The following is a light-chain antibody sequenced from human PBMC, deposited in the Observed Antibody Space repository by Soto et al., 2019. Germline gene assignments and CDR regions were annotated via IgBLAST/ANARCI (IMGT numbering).Light chain of an antibody. Sequence: QSVLTQPASVSGSPGQSITISCTGTNSDVGGYNYVSWYQHHPGKAPKLMIYEVSNRPSGVSNRFSGSKSGDTASLTISGLQAEDEADYFCASYSSSNTLVLGGGTKLTVL. CDR1: NSDVGGYNY. CDR2: EVS. J-gene: IGLJ2*01. CDR3: ASYSSSNTLV. V-gene: IGLV2-14*01.